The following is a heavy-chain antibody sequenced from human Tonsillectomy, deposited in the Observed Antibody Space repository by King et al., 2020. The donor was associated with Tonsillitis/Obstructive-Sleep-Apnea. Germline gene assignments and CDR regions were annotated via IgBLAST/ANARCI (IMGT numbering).Heavy chain of an antibody. CDR2: IYYSGST. CDR3: ARGNTNFGVLIGVSDWFDP. V-gene: IGHV4-59*01. CDR1: GGSISSYY. Sequence: VQLQESGPGLVKPSETLSLTCTVSGGSISSYYWSWIRQPPGKGLEWIGYIYYSGSTNYNPSLKSRVTISVDTSKNQFSLKLSSVTAADTAVYYCARGNTNFGVLIGVSDWFDPWGQGTLVTVSS. J-gene: IGHJ5*02. D-gene: IGHD3-3*01.